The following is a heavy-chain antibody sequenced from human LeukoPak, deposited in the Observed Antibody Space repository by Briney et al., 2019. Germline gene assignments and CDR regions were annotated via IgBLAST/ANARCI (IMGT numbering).Heavy chain of an antibody. CDR3: ARGNPLGHL. V-gene: IGHV3-74*01. J-gene: IGHJ5*02. D-gene: IGHD3-16*01. CDR1: AFTLSSYW. CDR2: INSDGSRT. Sequence: GGSLRLSCAASAFTLSSYWMHWVRQAPGKGLVWVSHINSDGSRTDYVDSVKGRFTVSRDNAKNTVYLQMNSLRAEDTAVYYCARGNPLGHLWGQGALVTVSS.